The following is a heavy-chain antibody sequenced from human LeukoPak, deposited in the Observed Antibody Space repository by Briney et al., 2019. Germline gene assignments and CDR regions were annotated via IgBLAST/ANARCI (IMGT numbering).Heavy chain of an antibody. V-gene: IGHV3-9*01. CDR2: ISWNSGSI. CDR3: AKDLLERPLHAFDI. Sequence: PGGSLRLSCAASGFTFDDYAMRWVRHAPGKGLEWVSGISWNSGSIGYADSVKGRFTISRDNAKNSLYPQMNSLRAEDTALYYCAKDLLERPLHAFDIWGQGTMVTVSS. D-gene: IGHD1-1*01. J-gene: IGHJ3*02. CDR1: GFTFDDYA.